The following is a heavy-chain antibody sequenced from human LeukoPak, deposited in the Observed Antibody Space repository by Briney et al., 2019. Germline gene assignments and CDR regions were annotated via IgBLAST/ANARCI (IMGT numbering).Heavy chain of an antibody. D-gene: IGHD6-19*01. Sequence: PSETLSLTCTVSGGSISSGSYYWGWIRQPPGKGLEWIGSIFYSGSTYYNPSLKSRVTISVDTSKNQFSLKLNSVTAADTAVYYCARVEQVAGSDYWGQGTLVTVSS. CDR1: GGSISSGSYY. J-gene: IGHJ4*02. V-gene: IGHV4-39*07. CDR2: IFYSGST. CDR3: ARVEQVAGSDY.